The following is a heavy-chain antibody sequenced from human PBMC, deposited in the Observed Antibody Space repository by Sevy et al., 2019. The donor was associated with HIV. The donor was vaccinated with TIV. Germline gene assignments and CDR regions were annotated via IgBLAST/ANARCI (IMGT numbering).Heavy chain of an antibody. J-gene: IGHJ5*02. CDR3: ATVAFYYDSRGTNSFDH. D-gene: IGHD3-22*01. Sequence: GGSLRLSCKVSGFTFSVYTMHWVRQAPGKGLEWVSSISRTTTTYYEDSLRNRFTIYGDNAKNSLYLEMTSLRDDDTAGYYCATVAFYYDSRGTNSFDHWGQGTLVTVSS. CDR2: ISRTTTT. CDR1: GFTFSVYT. V-gene: IGHV3-48*02.